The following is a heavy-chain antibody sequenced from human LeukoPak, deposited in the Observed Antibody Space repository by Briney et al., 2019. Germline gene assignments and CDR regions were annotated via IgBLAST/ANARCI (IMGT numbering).Heavy chain of an antibody. J-gene: IGHJ4*02. CDR2: ISHSGIT. D-gene: IGHD4-17*01. Sequence: SETLSLTCAVYGGSLSYYYWSWIRQPPGKGLEWIGEISHSGITNYNPSLKSRVTISADTSKNQFSLKLTSVTAADTAVYYCANPARDFADSGAITWWGQGTLVTVSS. V-gene: IGHV4-34*01. CDR1: GGSLSYYY. CDR3: ANPARDFADSGAITW.